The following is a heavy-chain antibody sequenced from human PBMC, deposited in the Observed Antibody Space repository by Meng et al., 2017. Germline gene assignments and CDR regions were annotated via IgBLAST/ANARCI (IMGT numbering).Heavy chain of an antibody. Sequence: ASVKVSCKASGYTFTGYYMHWVRQAPGQGLAWMGWINPNSGGTNYAQKFQGRVTMTRDTSISTAYMELSRLKSDDTAVYYCARDWDIVVVPAAMPDYWGQGTLVTVSS. CDR1: GYTFTGYY. J-gene: IGHJ4*02. D-gene: IGHD2-2*01. V-gene: IGHV1-2*02. CDR3: ARDWDIVVVPAAMPDY. CDR2: INPNSGGT.